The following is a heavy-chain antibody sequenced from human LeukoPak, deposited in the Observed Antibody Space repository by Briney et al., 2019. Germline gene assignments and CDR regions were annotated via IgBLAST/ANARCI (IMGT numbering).Heavy chain of an antibody. V-gene: IGHV4-34*01. CDR1: GGSFXGYY. Sequence: SETLSLTCAVYGGSFXGYYWSWXXQPPGXXXXXXXEINHXXXXXXXXXXXXXXTISXXTSXXXXSLKLXSVTAADTAVYYCARGGSYHEYYFDYWGQGTLVTVSS. CDR2: INHXXXX. CDR3: ARGGSYHEYYFDY. D-gene: IGHD1-26*01. J-gene: IGHJ4*02.